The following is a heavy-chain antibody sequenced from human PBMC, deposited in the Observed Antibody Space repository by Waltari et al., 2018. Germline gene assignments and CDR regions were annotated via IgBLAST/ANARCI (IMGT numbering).Heavy chain of an antibody. CDR2: IYHSGST. D-gene: IGHD2-2*01. V-gene: IGHV4-38-2*01. CDR1: GYSISSGYY. J-gene: IGHJ4*02. Sequence: QVQLQESGPGLVKPSETLSLTCAVSGYSISSGYYWGWIRQPPGKGLEWIGSIYHSGSTYYNPSLKSRVTISVDTSKNQFSLKLSSVTAADTVVYYCARRPGNTIISDFDYWGQGTLVTVSS. CDR3: ARRPGNTIISDFDY.